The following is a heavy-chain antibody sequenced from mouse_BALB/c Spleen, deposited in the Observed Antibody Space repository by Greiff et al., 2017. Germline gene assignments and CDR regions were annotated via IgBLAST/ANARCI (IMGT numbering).Heavy chain of an antibody. CDR2: IDPANGNT. V-gene: IGHV14-3*02. CDR3: ARGHYYGYDWYFDV. Sequence: VQLKESGAELVKPGASVKLSCTASGFNIKDTYMHWVKQRPEQGLEWIGRIDPANGNTKYDPKFQGKATITADTSSNTAYLQLSSLTSEDTAVYYCARGHYYGYDWYFDVWGAGTTVTVSS. D-gene: IGHD1-2*01. J-gene: IGHJ1*01. CDR1: GFNIKDTY.